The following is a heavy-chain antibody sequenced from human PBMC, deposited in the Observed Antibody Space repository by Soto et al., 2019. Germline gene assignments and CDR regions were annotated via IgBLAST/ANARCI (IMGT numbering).Heavy chain of an antibody. Sequence: EVQLLESGGGLVQPGGSLRLSCAASGLTFSSYAMSWVRQAPGKGLDWVSTINSGGRTYYADIVKGRFTISRDNSKNTLYLQMDSLRGEDTAVYYCAKGDTGISTCFDFWGQGTLVTVSS. CDR1: GLTFSSYA. V-gene: IGHV3-23*01. J-gene: IGHJ4*02. D-gene: IGHD5-18*01. CDR2: INSGGRT. CDR3: AKGDTGISTCFDF.